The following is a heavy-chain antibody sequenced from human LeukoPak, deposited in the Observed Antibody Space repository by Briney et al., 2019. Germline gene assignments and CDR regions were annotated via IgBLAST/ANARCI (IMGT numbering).Heavy chain of an antibody. CDR2: TRYDGSNK. Sequence: GGSLRLSCAASGFTFSSYGMYWFRQAPGKGLDGLAFTRYDGSNKYYADSVKGRFTISRDNSKNTLYLKMNSLRAEDTAVYYCAKGHGWEASYYYYYMDVWGKGTTVTISS. D-gene: IGHD1-26*01. V-gene: IGHV3-30*02. CDR1: GFTFSSYG. CDR3: AKGHGWEASYYYYYMDV. J-gene: IGHJ6*03.